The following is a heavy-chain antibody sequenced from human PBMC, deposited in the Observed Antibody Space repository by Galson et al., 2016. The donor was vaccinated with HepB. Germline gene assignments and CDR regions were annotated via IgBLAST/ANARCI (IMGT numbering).Heavy chain of an antibody. Sequence: SLRLSCAASGFTFSAYWMSWVRQAPGKGLEWVAIIKSDGSQKYYVDSVKGRFTISRANAKNSLYLQMNSLRAEDTAVYYCARESGWSFDYWGQGTLVTVSS. CDR1: GFTFSAYW. CDR2: IKSDGSQK. J-gene: IGHJ4*02. V-gene: IGHV3-7*01. D-gene: IGHD6-19*01. CDR3: ARESGWSFDY.